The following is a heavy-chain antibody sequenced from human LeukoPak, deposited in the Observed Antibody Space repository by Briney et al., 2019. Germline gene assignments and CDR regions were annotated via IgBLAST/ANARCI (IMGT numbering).Heavy chain of an antibody. CDR2: INPNSGDT. J-gene: IGHJ4*02. CDR1: GYTFTDYY. Sequence: ASVKVSCKASGYTFTDYYIHWVRQAPGQGLEWMGWINPNSGDTNFAQKFQGRVTMTRDTSITTAYMELIGLTSDDTAVYYCAEIDTLGLYYFDYWGQGTLVTVSS. V-gene: IGHV1-2*02. CDR3: AEIDTLGLYYFDY. D-gene: IGHD2-2*02.